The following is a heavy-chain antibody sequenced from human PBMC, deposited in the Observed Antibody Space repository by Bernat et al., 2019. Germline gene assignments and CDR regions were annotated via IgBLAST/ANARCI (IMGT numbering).Heavy chain of an antibody. CDR3: ARRFRGYEEDWFDP. V-gene: IGHV4-39*01. J-gene: IGHJ5*02. CDR1: GGSISSSSYY. Sequence: QLQLQESGPGLVKPSETLSLTCTVSGGSISSSSYYWGWIRQPPGKGLEWLGSIYYSGSTYYNPSLKSRVTISIDTSKIQFSLTLSSVTASDAAVYYCARRFRGYEEDWFDPWGQGTLVTVSS. D-gene: IGHD5-12*01. CDR2: IYYSGST.